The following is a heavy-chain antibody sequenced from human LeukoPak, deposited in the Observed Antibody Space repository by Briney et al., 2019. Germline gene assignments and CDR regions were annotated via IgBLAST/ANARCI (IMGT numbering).Heavy chain of an antibody. J-gene: IGHJ4*02. D-gene: IGHD6-6*01. CDR3: AREYSSSSLDY. V-gene: IGHV1-2*02. CDR2: INPNSGGT. Sequence: ASVKVSFKASGYTFTGYYMHWVRQAPGQGLEWMGWINPNSGGTNYAQKFQGRVTMTRDTSISTAYMELRRLRSDDTAVYYCAREYSSSSLDYWGQGTLVTVSS. CDR1: GYTFTGYY.